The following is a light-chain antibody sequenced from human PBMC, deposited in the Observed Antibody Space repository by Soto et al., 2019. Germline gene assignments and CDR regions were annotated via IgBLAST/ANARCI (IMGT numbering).Light chain of an antibody. J-gene: IGKJ1*01. CDR2: GAS. V-gene: IGKV3-20*01. Sequence: EIVLTQSPGALSLSPGERATLSCGASQSVSSSYLDWYQQKPGQAPRLLIYGASTRATGIPARFSGSGSGTDFTLTISRLEPEDFAVYYCHQYGSSPRTFGQGTKVEIK. CDR1: QSVSSSY. CDR3: HQYGSSPRT.